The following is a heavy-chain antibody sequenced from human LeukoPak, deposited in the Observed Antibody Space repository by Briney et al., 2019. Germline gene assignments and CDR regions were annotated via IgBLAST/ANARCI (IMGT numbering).Heavy chain of an antibody. CDR1: GDSISSDY. CDR2: IYTSGST. D-gene: IGHD3-22*01. Sequence: SETLSLTCTVSGDSISSDYWSWIRQPPGKGLEWIGRIYTSGSTNYNPSLKSRVTISVDTSKNQFSLKLSSVTAADTAVYYCARDENYYDSSGYAEYFQHWGQGTLVTVSS. J-gene: IGHJ1*01. V-gene: IGHV4-4*08. CDR3: ARDENYYDSSGYAEYFQH.